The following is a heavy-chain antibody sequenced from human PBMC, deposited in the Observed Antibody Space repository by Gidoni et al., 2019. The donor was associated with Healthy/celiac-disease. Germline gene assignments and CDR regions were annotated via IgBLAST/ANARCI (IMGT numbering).Heavy chain of an antibody. Sequence: QLQLLESGGGVVQPGRSLRLSCAASGVTFSSECMHWVRQAPGKGLEWVAVIAYDGSNKYYADSVKGRVTISRDNSKNTLYLQMNSLGAEDPAVYYCAKEGGSGSYYTPSFDYWGQGTLVTVSS. J-gene: IGHJ4*02. D-gene: IGHD3-10*01. CDR3: AKEGGSGSYYTPSFDY. CDR2: IAYDGSNK. CDR1: GVTFSSEC. V-gene: IGHV3-30*18.